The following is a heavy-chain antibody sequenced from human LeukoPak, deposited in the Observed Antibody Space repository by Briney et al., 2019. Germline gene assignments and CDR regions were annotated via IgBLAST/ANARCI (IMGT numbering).Heavy chain of an antibody. J-gene: IGHJ4*02. CDR1: GYTFTGYY. D-gene: IGHD3-22*01. CDR3: ARPYYYDSSGSFDY. Sequence: ASVKVSCKASGYTFTGYYMHWVRQAPGQGLEWMGWINPNSGGTNYAQKFQGRVPMTRDTSISTAYMELSRLRSDDTAVYYCARPYYYDSSGSFDYWGQGTLVTVSS. V-gene: IGHV1-2*02. CDR2: INPNSGGT.